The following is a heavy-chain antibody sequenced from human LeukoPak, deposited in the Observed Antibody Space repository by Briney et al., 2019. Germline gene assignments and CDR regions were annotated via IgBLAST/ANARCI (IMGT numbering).Heavy chain of an antibody. D-gene: IGHD6-13*01. Sequence: GGSLRLSCAASGFTFSSYSMNWVRQAPGKGLEWVSSISSSSSYIYYADSVKGRFTISRDNAKNSLYLQMNSLRAEDTAVYYYAPPRYSSSWSGYWGQGTLVTVSS. CDR3: APPRYSSSWSGY. CDR2: ISSSSSYI. J-gene: IGHJ4*02. V-gene: IGHV3-21*01. CDR1: GFTFSSYS.